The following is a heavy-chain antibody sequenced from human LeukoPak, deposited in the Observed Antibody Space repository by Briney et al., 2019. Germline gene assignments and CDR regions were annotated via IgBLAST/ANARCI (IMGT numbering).Heavy chain of an antibody. CDR2: IRYDGSNK. CDR1: GFTFSSYG. Sequence: GGSLRLSCAASGFTFSSYGMHWVRQAPGKGLEWVAFIRYDGSNKYYADSVKGRFTISRDNSKNTLYLQMNSLRAEDTAVYYCAKGRCSSTSCYWDFDLWGRGTLVTVSS. J-gene: IGHJ2*01. V-gene: IGHV3-30*02. CDR3: AKGRCSSTSCYWDFDL. D-gene: IGHD2-2*01.